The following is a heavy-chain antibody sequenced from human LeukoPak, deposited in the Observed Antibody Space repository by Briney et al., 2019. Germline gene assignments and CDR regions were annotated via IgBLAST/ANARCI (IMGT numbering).Heavy chain of an antibody. V-gene: IGHV3-21*01. Sequence: GGSLRLSCAASGFTFSSYSMNWVRQAPGKGLEWVSSISSSSSYIYYADSVKGRFTISRDNVKNSLYLQMNSLRAEDTAVYYCASAPRYYYYYMDVWGKGTTVTVSS. J-gene: IGHJ6*03. CDR3: ASAPRYYYYYMDV. CDR2: ISSSSSYI. CDR1: GFTFSSYS.